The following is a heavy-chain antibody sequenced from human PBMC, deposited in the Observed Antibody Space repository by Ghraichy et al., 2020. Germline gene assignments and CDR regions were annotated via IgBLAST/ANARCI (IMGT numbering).Heavy chain of an antibody. CDR3: ARGPDRRQRGYSYGYGLIWYFDL. J-gene: IGHJ2*01. Sequence: SETLSLTCAVYGGSFSGYYWSWIRQPPGKGLEWIGEINHSGSTNYNPSLKSRVTISVDTSKNQFSLKLSSVTAADTAVYYCARGPDRRQRGYSYGYGLIWYFDLWGRGTLVTVSS. V-gene: IGHV4-34*01. CDR1: GGSFSGYY. D-gene: IGHD5-18*01. CDR2: INHSGST.